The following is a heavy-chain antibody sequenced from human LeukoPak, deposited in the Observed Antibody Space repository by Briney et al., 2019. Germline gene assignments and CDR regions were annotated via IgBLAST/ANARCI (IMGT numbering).Heavy chain of an antibody. CDR1: NGSISSYDSC. V-gene: IGHV4-30-4*01. CDR3: ARVSRGGSGSGAFDI. CDR2: IYYGGST. Sequence: SQTLSLTCTVSNGSISSYDSCWSWIRQPPGKGLDWIAYIYYGGSTDSTPSLKSRVTISVDTSKNQFSLRLTSVTAADTAVYYCARVSRGGSGSGAFDIWGQGTMDTVSS. D-gene: IGHD3-10*01. J-gene: IGHJ3*02.